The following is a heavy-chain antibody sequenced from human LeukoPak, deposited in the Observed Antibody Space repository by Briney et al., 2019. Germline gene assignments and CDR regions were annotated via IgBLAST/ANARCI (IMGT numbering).Heavy chain of an antibody. CDR3: ARVGSGDTMVRGAPQLPLEHWFDP. Sequence: SETLPLTCAVSGGSISSSNWWSWVRQPPGKGLEWIGEIYHSGSTNYNPSLKSRVTISVDKSKNQFSLKLSSVTAADTAVYYCARVGSGDTMVRGAPQLPLEHWFDPWGQGTLVTVSS. J-gene: IGHJ5*02. D-gene: IGHD3-10*01. CDR2: IYHSGST. CDR1: GGSISSSNW. V-gene: IGHV4-4*02.